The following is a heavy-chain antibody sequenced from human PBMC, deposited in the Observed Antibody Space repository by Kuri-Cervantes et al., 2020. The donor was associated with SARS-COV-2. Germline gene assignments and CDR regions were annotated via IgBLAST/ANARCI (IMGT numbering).Heavy chain of an antibody. CDR1: GFTVSSNY. Sequence: GESLKISCAASGFTVSSNYMSWVRQAPGKGLEWVPVIYSGGSTYYADSVKGRFTISRDNSKNTLYLQMNSLRAEDTTVYYCAKGDYCSSTSCYSYYYYYGMDVWGQGTTVTVSS. CDR3: AKGDYCSSTSCYSYYYYYGMDV. J-gene: IGHJ6*02. V-gene: IGHV3-53*01. CDR2: IYSGGST. D-gene: IGHD2-2*01.